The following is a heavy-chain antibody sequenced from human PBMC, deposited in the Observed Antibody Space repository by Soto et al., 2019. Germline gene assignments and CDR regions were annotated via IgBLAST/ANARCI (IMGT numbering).Heavy chain of an antibody. V-gene: IGHV1-69*08. Sequence: QVQLVQSGAEVKKPGSSVKVSCKASGGTFSTYTISWVRQAPGQGLEWMGRIIPILGIPNYAQKFQGRVTITADKSTSTAYMALSSLRSEDTAVYYCARDAVTASAGVYWGQGTLVTVSS. J-gene: IGHJ4*02. CDR1: GGTFSTYT. CDR3: ARDAVTASAGVY. D-gene: IGHD2-21*02. CDR2: IIPILGIP.